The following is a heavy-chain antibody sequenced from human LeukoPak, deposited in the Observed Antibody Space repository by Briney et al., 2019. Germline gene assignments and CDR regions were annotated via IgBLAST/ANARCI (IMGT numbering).Heavy chain of an antibody. Sequence: GASVKVSCKVSGYTLTELSMHWVRQAPGKGLEWMGGFDPEDGETIYAQKFQGRVTMTEDTSTDTAYMELSSLRSEDTAVYYCATDGASGSYYGGLIDWGQGTLVTVSS. CDR1: GYTLTELS. D-gene: IGHD1-26*01. V-gene: IGHV1-24*01. J-gene: IGHJ4*02. CDR3: ATDGASGSYYGGLID. CDR2: FDPEDGET.